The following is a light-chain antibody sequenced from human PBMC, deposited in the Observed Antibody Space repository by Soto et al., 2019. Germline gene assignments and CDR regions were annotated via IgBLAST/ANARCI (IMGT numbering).Light chain of an antibody. J-gene: IGKJ2*01. V-gene: IGKV3-20*01. CDR3: QQYGSSPYT. Sequence: EIVVTQSPGTLSLSPGERATLSCRASQSVRSSFLAWYLQKPGQAPRLLIYGASSRATGIPDRFSGSGSGTDFTLTISRLEPEDFAVYYCQQYGSSPYTFGQGTKLEIK. CDR2: GAS. CDR1: QSVRSSF.